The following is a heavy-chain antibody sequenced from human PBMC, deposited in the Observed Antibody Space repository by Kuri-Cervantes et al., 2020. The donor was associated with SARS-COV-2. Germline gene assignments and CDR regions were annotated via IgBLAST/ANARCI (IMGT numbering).Heavy chain of an antibody. D-gene: IGHD6-13*01. V-gene: IGHV4-34*01. CDR2: INHSGST. Sequence: SQTLSLTCAVYGGSFSGYYWSWIRQPPGKGLEWIGEINHSGSTNYNPSLKSRVTISVDTSKNQFSLKLSSVTAADTAVYYCARVIAAAGTCYFDYWGQGTPVTVSS. J-gene: IGHJ4*02. CDR1: GGSFSGYY. CDR3: ARVIAAAGTCYFDY.